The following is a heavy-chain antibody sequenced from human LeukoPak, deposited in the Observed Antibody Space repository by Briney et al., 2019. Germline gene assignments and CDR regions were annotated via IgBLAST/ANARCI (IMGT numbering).Heavy chain of an antibody. V-gene: IGHV3-74*01. CDR1: GFTFKLYW. CDR2: INDGGSDT. J-gene: IGHJ4*02. Sequence: PGGSLRLSCAASGFTFKLYWMHWVRQVPGKGPVWVARINDGGSDTVYADSVKGRFTISRDDAKNMLFLQMNSLRGEDTAVYHCVRGGPSTWFWGQGTLVTVSS. CDR3: VRGGPSTWF. D-gene: IGHD3-22*01.